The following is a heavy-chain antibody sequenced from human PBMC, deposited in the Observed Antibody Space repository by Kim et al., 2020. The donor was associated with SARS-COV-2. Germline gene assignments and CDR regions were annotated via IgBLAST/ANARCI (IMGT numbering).Heavy chain of an antibody. D-gene: IGHD2-8*01. CDR3: ARAVGRYCTNGVCYIAYYFDY. CDR1: GFTFSDYY. CDR2: ISSSGSTI. V-gene: IGHV3-11*01. Sequence: GGSLRLSCAASGFTFSDYYMSWIRQAPGKGLEWVSYISSSGSTIYYADSVKGRFTISRDNAKNSLYLQMNSLRAEDTAVYYCARAVGRYCTNGVCYIAYYFDYWGQGTLVTVSS. J-gene: IGHJ4*02.